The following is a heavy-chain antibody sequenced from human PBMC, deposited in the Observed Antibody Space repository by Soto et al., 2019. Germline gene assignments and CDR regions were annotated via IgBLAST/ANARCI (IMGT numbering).Heavy chain of an antibody. J-gene: IGHJ6*02. CDR3: AKALYSNYEDYYYYGMDV. D-gene: IGHD4-4*01. CDR2: ISWNSGSI. Sequence: PGGSLRLSCAASGFTFDDYAMHWVRQAPGKGLEWVSGISWNSGSIGYADSVKGRFTISRDNAKNSLYLQMNSLRAEDTALYYCAKALYSNYEDYYYYGMDVWGQGTTVTVSS. V-gene: IGHV3-9*01. CDR1: GFTFDDYA.